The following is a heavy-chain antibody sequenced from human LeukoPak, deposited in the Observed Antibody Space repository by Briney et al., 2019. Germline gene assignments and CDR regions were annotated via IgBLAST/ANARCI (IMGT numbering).Heavy chain of an antibody. D-gene: IGHD1-1*01. CDR2: IYYSGST. J-gene: IGHJ5*02. CDR3: ARVPGGALNWFDP. CDR1: GYSISSGYY. V-gene: IGHV4-38-2*02. Sequence: SETLSLTCTVSGYSISSGYYWGWIRQPPGKGLEWIGTIYYSGSTYYNPSLKSRVTISVDTSKNQFSLKLSSVTAADTAVYYCARVPGGALNWFDPWGQGTLVTVSS.